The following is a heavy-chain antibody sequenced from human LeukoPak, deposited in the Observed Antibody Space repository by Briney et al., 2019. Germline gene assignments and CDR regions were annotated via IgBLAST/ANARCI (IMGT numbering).Heavy chain of an antibody. D-gene: IGHD3-9*01. CDR1: GFTFSSYE. V-gene: IGHV3-48*03. CDR2: ISSSGSTI. CDR3: AREERYFDWLLFPGWLDP. Sequence: GGSLRLSCAASGFTFSSYEMNWVRQAPGKGLEWVSYISSSGSTIYYADSVKGRFTISRDNAKNSLYLQMNSLRAEDTAVYYCAREERYFDWLLFPGWLDPWGQGTLVTVSS. J-gene: IGHJ5*02.